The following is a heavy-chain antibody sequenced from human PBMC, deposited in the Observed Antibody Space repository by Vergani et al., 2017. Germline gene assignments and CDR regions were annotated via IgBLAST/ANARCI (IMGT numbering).Heavy chain of an antibody. V-gene: IGHV1-58*02. D-gene: IGHD3-10*01. CDR3: AADPRGSGSYYYYYYYMDV. J-gene: IGHJ6*03. CDR2: IVVGSGNT. CDR1: GFTFTSSA. Sequence: QLVQSGAEVKKPGSSVKVSCKASGFTFTSSAMQWVRQARGQRLEWIGWIVVGSGNTNYAQKFQERVTITRDMSTSTAYMELSSLRSEDTAVYYCAADPRGSGSYYYYYYYMDVWGKGTTVTVSS.